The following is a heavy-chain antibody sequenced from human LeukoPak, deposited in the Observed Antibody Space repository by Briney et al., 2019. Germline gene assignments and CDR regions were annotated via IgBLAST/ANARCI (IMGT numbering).Heavy chain of an antibody. D-gene: IGHD6-19*01. J-gene: IGHJ4*02. Sequence: PGRSLRLSCTASGFTFGDYAMSWVRQAPGKGLEWVGFIKSKRYGGATEYAASVKGRFTISRDDSKSVAYLHTNSLKTEDTAVYYCTRDILSGWYYFDFWGQGTLVTVSS. CDR3: TRDILSGWYYFDF. V-gene: IGHV3-49*04. CDR1: GFTFGDYA. CDR2: IKSKRYGGAT.